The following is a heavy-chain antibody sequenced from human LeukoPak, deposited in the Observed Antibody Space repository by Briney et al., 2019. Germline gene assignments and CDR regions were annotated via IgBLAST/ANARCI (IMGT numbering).Heavy chain of an antibody. CDR3: ARDMVGLAADGNWFDP. Sequence: ASVKVSCKASGYTFSSYGISWVRQAPGQGLEWMGWIATYNGKTKYAEKVQGRVTMTTDTSTTTAYMELRTLRSDDTAVHYCARDMVGLAADGNWFDPWGQGTLVTVSS. J-gene: IGHJ5*02. CDR2: IATYNGKT. V-gene: IGHV1-18*01. CDR1: GYTFSSYG. D-gene: IGHD6-13*01.